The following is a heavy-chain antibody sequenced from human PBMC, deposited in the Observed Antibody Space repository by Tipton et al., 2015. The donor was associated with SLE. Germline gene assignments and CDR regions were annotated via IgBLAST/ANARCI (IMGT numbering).Heavy chain of an antibody. CDR3: DADHMSF. Sequence: QVQLVQSGAEVKKPGASVKVSCKASGYTFTSYGISWVRQAPGQGLEWMGRIIPILPIPNYAQKFQGRVTITADKSTSTAYMELSRLRSEDTAVYYCDADHMSFRGPGTLVTVSS. D-gene: IGHD1-14*01. CDR1: GYTFTSYG. J-gene: IGHJ4*02. CDR2: IIPILPIP. V-gene: IGHV1-69*09.